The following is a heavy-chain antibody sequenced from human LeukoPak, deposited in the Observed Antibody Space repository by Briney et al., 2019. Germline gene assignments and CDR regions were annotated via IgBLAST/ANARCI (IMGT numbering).Heavy chain of an antibody. CDR2: INPSGGST. CDR1: GYTFTSYC. J-gene: IGHJ4*02. Sequence: ASVKVSCKASGYTFTSYCMHWVRQAPGQGLEWMGIINPSGGSTSYAQKFQGRVTMTRDTSTSTVYMELSSLRSEDTAVYYCARGWGHIAVAGTGTPLDYWGQGTLVTVSS. CDR3: ARGWGHIAVAGTGTPLDY. V-gene: IGHV1-46*01. D-gene: IGHD6-19*01.